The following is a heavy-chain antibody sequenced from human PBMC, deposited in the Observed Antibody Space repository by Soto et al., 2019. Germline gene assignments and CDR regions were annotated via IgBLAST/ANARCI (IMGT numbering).Heavy chain of an antibody. CDR1: GFTFSSYT. V-gene: IGHV3-48*02. J-gene: IGHJ4*02. Sequence: GGSLRLSCAASGFTFSSYTMNWVRQAPGKGLEWVSYISASSSPTYYADSVKGRFTISRDNGKNSMFLQMNSLRDEDTAVYYCARDGDFWSGYEPVDYWGQGTLVTVSS. D-gene: IGHD3-3*01. CDR3: ARDGDFWSGYEPVDY. CDR2: ISASSSPT.